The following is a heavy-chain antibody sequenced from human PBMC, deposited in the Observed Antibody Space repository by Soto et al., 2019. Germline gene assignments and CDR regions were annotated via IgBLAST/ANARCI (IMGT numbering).Heavy chain of an antibody. V-gene: IGHV3-21*01. D-gene: IGHD2-2*02. J-gene: IGHJ4*02. CDR1: GFTFSSYS. Sequence: EVQLVESGGGLVKPGGSLRLSCAASGFTFSSYSMNWVRQAPGKGLEWVSSISSSSSYIYYADSVKGRFTISRDNAKNSLYLQMNSLRAEDTAVYYCASDSTYCRSTSCYTFDYWGQGTLVTVSS. CDR2: ISSSSSYI. CDR3: ASDSTYCRSTSCYTFDY.